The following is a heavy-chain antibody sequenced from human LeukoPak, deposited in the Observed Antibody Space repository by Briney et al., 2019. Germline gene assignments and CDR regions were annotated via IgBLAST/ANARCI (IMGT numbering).Heavy chain of an antibody. Sequence: GGSLRLSCAASGFTFSSSEMNWVRQAPGKGLEWVSHISSSGSTIYYADSVKGRFTISRDNAKNSLYLQMNSLRAEDTAVYYCAFHYDSSGYYSYYFDYWGQGTLVTVSS. V-gene: IGHV3-48*03. CDR1: GFTFSSSE. D-gene: IGHD3-22*01. CDR3: AFHYDSSGYYSYYFDY. J-gene: IGHJ4*02. CDR2: ISSSGSTI.